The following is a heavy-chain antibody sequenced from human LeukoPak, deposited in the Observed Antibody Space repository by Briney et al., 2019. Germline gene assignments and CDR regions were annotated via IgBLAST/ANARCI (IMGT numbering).Heavy chain of an antibody. V-gene: IGHV3-7*01. J-gene: IGHJ5*02. Sequence: PGGSLRLSCAASGFTFSSYWMSWVRQAPGKGLEWVASMDQDGSDKFSVDSVKGRFTISRDNARNSMYLQMNSLRAEDTAVYYCARATLGWFDPWGQGTLVTVSS. CDR2: MDQDGSDK. D-gene: IGHD7-27*01. CDR1: GFTFSSYW. CDR3: ARATLGWFDP.